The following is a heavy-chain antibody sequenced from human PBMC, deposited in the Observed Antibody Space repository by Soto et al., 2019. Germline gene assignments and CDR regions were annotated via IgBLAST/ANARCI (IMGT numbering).Heavy chain of an antibody. V-gene: IGHV3-48*04. D-gene: IGHD2-2*01. J-gene: IGHJ3*01. CDR1: GFTFSAYS. Sequence: EVQLVESGGAFVQPGGSLRLSCAASGFTFSAYSMNWVRQAPGKGLEWVSFIGSTGSVTHDADSVMGRSTISRDNARNSLYLQMTSLRAEDPAVYHCARARPASGPAYAVDLWGQGTLVTVSS. CDR2: IGSTGSVT. CDR3: ARARPASGPAYAVDL.